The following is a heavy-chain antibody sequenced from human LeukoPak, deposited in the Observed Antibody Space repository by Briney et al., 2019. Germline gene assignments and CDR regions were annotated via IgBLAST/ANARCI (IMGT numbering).Heavy chain of an antibody. D-gene: IGHD5-18*01. CDR3: ARGLWLQLALNWFDP. CDR2: MYYNGNTIGNT. Sequence: PSETLSLTCTVSDGSISSSTYYWGWLRQPPGTGLEWIGSMYYNGNTIGNTYYNPSLKSRVTISVDTSKNQFSLKMSSVTAADTAVYYCARGLWLQLALNWFDPWGQGTPVTVSS. V-gene: IGHV4-39*07. CDR1: DGSISSSTYY. J-gene: IGHJ5*02.